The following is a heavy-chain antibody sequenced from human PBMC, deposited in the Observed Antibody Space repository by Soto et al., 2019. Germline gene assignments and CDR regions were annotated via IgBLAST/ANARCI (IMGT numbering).Heavy chain of an antibody. Sequence: ASVKVSCKASGYTFTSYGISWVRQAPGQGLEWMGWISAYNGNTNYAQKLQGRVTMTTDTSTSTAYMELRSLRSDDTAVYYCARDPSGYDYFSDYYYYYMDVWGKGTTVTVSS. J-gene: IGHJ6*03. D-gene: IGHD5-12*01. CDR3: ARDPSGYDYFSDYYYYYMDV. CDR1: GYTFTSYG. CDR2: ISAYNGNT. V-gene: IGHV1-18*01.